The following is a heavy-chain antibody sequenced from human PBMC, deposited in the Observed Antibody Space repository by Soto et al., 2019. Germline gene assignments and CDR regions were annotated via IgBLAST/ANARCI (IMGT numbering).Heavy chain of an antibody. CDR2: IYHSGST. Sequence: SETLSLTCAVSGGSISSSNWWSWVRQPPGKGLEWIGEIYHSGSTNYNPSLKSRVTISVDKSKNQFSLKLSSVTAADTAVYYCAREKRDGYNLFWEDYYYYYGMDVWGQGTTVTVSS. V-gene: IGHV4-4*02. CDR1: GGSISSSNW. D-gene: IGHD5-12*01. J-gene: IGHJ6*02. CDR3: AREKRDGYNLFWEDYYYYYGMDV.